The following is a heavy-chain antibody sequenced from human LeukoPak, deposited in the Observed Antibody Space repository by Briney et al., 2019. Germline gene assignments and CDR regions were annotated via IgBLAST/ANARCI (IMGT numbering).Heavy chain of an antibody. Sequence: ASVKVSCKASGGTFSSYAISWVRQAPGQGLEWMGGIIPIFGTANYAQKFQGRGTITTDESTSTAYMELSSLRSEDTAVYYCARGIAVAGGYFDYWGQGTLVTVSS. D-gene: IGHD6-19*01. CDR1: GGTFSSYA. CDR3: ARGIAVAGGYFDY. CDR2: IIPIFGTA. V-gene: IGHV1-69*05. J-gene: IGHJ4*02.